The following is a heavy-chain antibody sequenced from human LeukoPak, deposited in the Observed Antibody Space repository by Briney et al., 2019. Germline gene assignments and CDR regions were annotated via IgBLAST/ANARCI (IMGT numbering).Heavy chain of an antibody. CDR3: ATASGGRGQLRFLSNWFDP. V-gene: IGHV1-24*01. CDR2: FDPEDGET. J-gene: IGHJ5*02. CDR1: GYTLTELS. Sequence: ASVKVSCKVSGYTLTELSMHWVRQAPGKGLEWMGGFDPEDGETIYAQKFQGRVTMTEDTSTDTAYMELSSLRSEVAAVYYCATASGGRGQLRFLSNWFDPWGQGTLVTVSS. D-gene: IGHD3-3*01.